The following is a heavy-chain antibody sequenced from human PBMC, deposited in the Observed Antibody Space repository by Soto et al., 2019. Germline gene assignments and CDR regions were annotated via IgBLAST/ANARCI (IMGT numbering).Heavy chain of an antibody. CDR3: AKDIGYCSGGSCYSSDYYYGMDV. Sequence: EVQLLESGGGLVQPGGSLRLSCAASGFTFSSYAMHWVRQAPGKGLEWVSGISWNSGSIGYADSVKGRFTISRDNAKNSLYLQMNSLRAEDTALYYCAKDIGYCSGGSCYSSDYYYGMDVWGQGTTVTVSS. V-gene: IGHV3-9*01. J-gene: IGHJ6*02. CDR2: ISWNSGSI. D-gene: IGHD2-15*01. CDR1: GFTFSSYA.